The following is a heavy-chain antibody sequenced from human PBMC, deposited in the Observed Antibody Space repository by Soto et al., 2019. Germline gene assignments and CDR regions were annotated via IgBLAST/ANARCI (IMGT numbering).Heavy chain of an antibody. CDR2: IYTSASI. J-gene: IGHJ6*02. CDR1: GADINTYS. CDR3: ARDREAGYNFYYGMDV. D-gene: IGHD6-19*01. Sequence: SETLSLTCSVSGADINTYSWAWIRQPAGKGLEWIGRIYTSASINYNPSLKGRVTLSVDTSTNQVSLRLASVTAADTAIYYCARDREAGYNFYYGMDVWGQGTTVTVSS. V-gene: IGHV4-4*07.